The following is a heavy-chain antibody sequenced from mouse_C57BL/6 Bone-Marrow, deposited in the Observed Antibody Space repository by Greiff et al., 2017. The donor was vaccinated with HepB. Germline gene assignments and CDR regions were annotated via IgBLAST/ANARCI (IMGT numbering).Heavy chain of an antibody. Sequence: QVQLKESGPGLVQPSQSLSITCTVSGFSLTSYGVHWVRQSPGKGLEWLGVIWSGGSTDYNAAFISRLSISKDNSKSQVFFKMNSLQADDTAIYYCAREHYDSPFAYWGQGTLVTVSA. J-gene: IGHJ3*01. CDR3: AREHYDSPFAY. D-gene: IGHD2-4*01. V-gene: IGHV2-2*01. CDR1: GFSLTSYG. CDR2: IWSGGST.